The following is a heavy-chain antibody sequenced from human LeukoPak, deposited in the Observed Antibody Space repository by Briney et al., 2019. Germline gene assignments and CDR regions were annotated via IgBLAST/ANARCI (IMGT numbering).Heavy chain of an antibody. V-gene: IGHV1-69*05. CDR1: GGTFSSYG. Sequence: ASVKVSCKASGGTFSSYGISWVRQAPGQGLEWLGGIFPIFGTPNYAQRFQGRVTITTDDSTSTVYMELSSLRSDDTAVYYCAKGPTGSYSYLDSWGQGVVVTVSS. CDR2: IFPIFGTP. CDR3: AKGPTGSYSYLDS. D-gene: IGHD1-26*01. J-gene: IGHJ4*02.